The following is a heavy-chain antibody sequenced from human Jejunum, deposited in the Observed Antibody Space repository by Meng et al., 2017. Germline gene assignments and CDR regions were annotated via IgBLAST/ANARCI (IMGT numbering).Heavy chain of an antibody. CDR1: GFTFNNYA. J-gene: IGHJ3*02. V-gene: IGHV3-23*01. Sequence: GGSLRLSCAASGFTFNNYAMGWVRQAPGKGLEWVSSINGRGDAAYYADSVTGRFSISRDNSKNILYVQMNSLRAGDTAVYYCAKILFRGYKYGHEAFDIWGQGTMVTVSS. CDR2: INGRGDAA. CDR3: AKILFRGYKYGHEAFDI. D-gene: IGHD5-18*01.